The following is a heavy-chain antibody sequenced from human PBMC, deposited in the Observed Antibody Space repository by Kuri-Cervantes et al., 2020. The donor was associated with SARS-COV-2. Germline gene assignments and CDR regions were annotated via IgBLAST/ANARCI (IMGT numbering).Heavy chain of an antibody. V-gene: IGHV3-48*02. J-gene: IGHJ6*02. D-gene: IGHD1-26*01. CDR3: AREAPCRIVGAICYGMDV. CDR2: ISSSSSTI. CDR1: GFTFSSYS. Sequence: GESLKISCAASGFTFSSYSMNWVRQAPGKGLEWVSYISSSSSTIYYADSVKGRFTISRDDAKNSLYLQMNSLSDEDTAVYYCAREAPCRIVGAICYGMDVWGQGTTVTVSS.